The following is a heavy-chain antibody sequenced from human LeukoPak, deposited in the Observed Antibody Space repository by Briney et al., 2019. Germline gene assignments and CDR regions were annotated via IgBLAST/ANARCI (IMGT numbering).Heavy chain of an antibody. V-gene: IGHV3-21*04. CDR3: AKDLSSATVTDGFDY. Sequence: PGGSPRLSCAASGFTFSSYSMNWVRQAPGKGLEWVSSISSGSSYIYYADSVKGRFTISRDNSKNTLYLQMNSLRAEDTAVYYCAKDLSSATVTDGFDYWGQGTLVTVSS. CDR2: ISSGSSYI. CDR1: GFTFSSYS. J-gene: IGHJ4*02. D-gene: IGHD4-17*01.